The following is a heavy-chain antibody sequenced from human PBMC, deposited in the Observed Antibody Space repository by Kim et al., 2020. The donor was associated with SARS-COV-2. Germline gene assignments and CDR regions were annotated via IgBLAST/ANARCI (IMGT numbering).Heavy chain of an antibody. D-gene: IGHD5-12*01. J-gene: IGHJ4*02. CDR1: GYTFTSYG. V-gene: IGHV1-18*01. Sequence: ASVKVSCKASGYTFTSYGISWVRQAPGQGLEWMGWISAYNGNTNSAQKLQGRVTMTTDTSTSTAYMELRSLRSDDTAVYYCARVWPPRYSGYDSGDYWGQGTLVTVSS. CDR3: ARVWPPRYSGYDSGDY. CDR2: ISAYNGNT.